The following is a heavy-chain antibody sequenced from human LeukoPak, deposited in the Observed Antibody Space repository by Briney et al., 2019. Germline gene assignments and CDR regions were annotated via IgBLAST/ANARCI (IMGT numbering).Heavy chain of an antibody. CDR3: TRDYGVLFDH. CDR2: IRSKANSYAT. CDR1: GFTFSGAA. V-gene: IGHV3-73*01. Sequence: GGSLRLSCAASGFTFSGAAIRWVRQASGKGLEWVGRIRSKANSYATSSAASVKGRFTISRDDSKNTAYLQMSSLKTEDTAVYYCTRDYGVLFDHWGQGTLVTVSS. J-gene: IGHJ4*02. D-gene: IGHD4-17*01.